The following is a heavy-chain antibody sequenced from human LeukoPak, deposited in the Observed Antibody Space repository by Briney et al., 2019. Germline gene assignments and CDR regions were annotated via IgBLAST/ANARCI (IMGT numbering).Heavy chain of an antibody. CDR3: ARGGLRRYYGSGSYRPFDY. J-gene: IGHJ4*02. D-gene: IGHD3-10*01. CDR2: INHSGST. V-gene: IGHV4-34*01. CDR1: GGSFSGYY. Sequence: SETLSLTCAVYGGSFSGYYWSWIRQPPGKGLEWIGEINHSGSTNYNSSLKSRVTISVDTSKNQFSLKLSSVTAADTAVYYCARGGLRRYYGSGSYRPFDYWGQGTLVTVSS.